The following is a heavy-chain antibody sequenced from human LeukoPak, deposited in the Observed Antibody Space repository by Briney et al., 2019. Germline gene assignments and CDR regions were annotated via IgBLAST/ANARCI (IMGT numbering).Heavy chain of an antibody. CDR2: INHSGST. V-gene: IGHV4-34*01. J-gene: IGHJ5*02. Sequence: SETLSLTCAVYGGSFSGYYWSWIRQPPGKGLEWIGEINHSGSTNYNPSLKSRVTISVDTSKNQFSLKLSSVTAADTAVYYCARRRYCSSTSCYGWFDPWDQGTLVTVSS. D-gene: IGHD2-2*01. CDR1: GGSFSGYY. CDR3: ARRRYCSSTSCYGWFDP.